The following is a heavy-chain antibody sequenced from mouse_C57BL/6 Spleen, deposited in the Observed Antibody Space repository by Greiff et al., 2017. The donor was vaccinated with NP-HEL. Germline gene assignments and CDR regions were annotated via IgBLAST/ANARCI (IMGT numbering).Heavy chain of an antibody. Sequence: QVQLQQPGAELVKPGASVKMSCKASGYTFTRYWITWVKQRPGQGLEWIGDIYPGSGSTNYNEKFKSKATLTVDTSSSTAYMQLSSLTSEDSAVYYCARGESKPAWFAYWGQGTLVTVSA. CDR3: ARGESKPAWFAY. D-gene: IGHD2-5*01. V-gene: IGHV1-55*01. CDR1: GYTFTRYW. CDR2: IYPGSGST. J-gene: IGHJ3*01.